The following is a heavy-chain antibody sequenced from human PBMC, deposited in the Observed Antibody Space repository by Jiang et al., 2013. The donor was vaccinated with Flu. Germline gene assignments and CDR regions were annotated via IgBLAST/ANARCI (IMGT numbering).Heavy chain of an antibody. V-gene: IGHV4-34*01. CDR3: ARGRPYFDY. CDR1: GGSFSAYY. Sequence: TCAVYGGSFSAYYWSWIRQPPGKGLEWIGEVNHSGSTNYNPSLKSRVSISVDTSKNQFSLKLSSVTAADTAVYYFARGRPYFDYWGQGTLVTVSS. CDR2: VNHSGST. D-gene: IGHD6-6*01. J-gene: IGHJ4*02.